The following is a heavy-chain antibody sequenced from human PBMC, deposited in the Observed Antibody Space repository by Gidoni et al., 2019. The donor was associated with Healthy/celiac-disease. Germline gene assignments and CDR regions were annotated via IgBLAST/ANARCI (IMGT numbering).Heavy chain of an antibody. CDR3: ASGAGWFDP. Sequence: QVQLQESGPGLVTPSQTLSLTCTVSGGSISSGSYYWSWIRQPAGKGLEWIGRIYTSGSTNYNPSLKSRVTISVDTSKNQFSLKLSSVTAADTAVYYCASGAGWFDPWGQGTLVTVSS. D-gene: IGHD3-10*01. CDR2: IYTSGST. J-gene: IGHJ5*02. V-gene: IGHV4-61*02. CDR1: GGSISSGSYY.